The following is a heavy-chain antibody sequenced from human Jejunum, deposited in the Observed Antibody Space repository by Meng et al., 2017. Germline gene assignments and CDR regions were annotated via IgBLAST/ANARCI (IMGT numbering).Heavy chain of an antibody. J-gene: IGHJ6*02. CDR3: ARDRTASGSFGNYGMDV. V-gene: IGHV3-30*04. Sequence: GESLKISCAASGFTFRSYAMHWVRQTPGKGLEWVALISDGEQNKYYADSVQGRFTISRDNSRNTLYLQMNSLSAEDTAAYYCARDRTASGSFGNYGMDVWGQGTTVTVSS. D-gene: IGHD1-26*01. CDR1: GFTFRSYA. CDR2: ISDGEQNK.